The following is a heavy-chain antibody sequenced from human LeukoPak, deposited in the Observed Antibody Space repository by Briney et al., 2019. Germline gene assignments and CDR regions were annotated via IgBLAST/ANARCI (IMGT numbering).Heavy chain of an antibody. CDR3: ASQLGGTTFH. CDR1: GGSVRSDSNY. V-gene: IGHV4-61*01. D-gene: IGHD1/OR15-1a*01. Sequence: PSETLSLTCTVSGGSVRSDSNYWSWIRQPPGKGLEWIGYISYSGITNYNPSLKSRVSISLDTSKNQFSLRLNSVTAAETAVYYCASQLGGTTFHWGQGTLVTVSS. J-gene: IGHJ4*02. CDR2: ISYSGIT.